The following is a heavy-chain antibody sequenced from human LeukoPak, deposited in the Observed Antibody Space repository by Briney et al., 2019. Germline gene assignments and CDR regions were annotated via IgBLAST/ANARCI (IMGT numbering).Heavy chain of an antibody. Sequence: PSETLSLTCTVSGGSISCSIYYWDWIRQPPWKGLEWIGNLYDSGSTHYNPSLRSRVTISADTSKNQFSLKLSSVTAADTAVYYCARGTATVTTIPLLVWGQGTLVTVSS. CDR3: ARGTATVTTIPLLV. CDR2: LYDSGST. V-gene: IGHV4-39*07. J-gene: IGHJ4*02. D-gene: IGHD4-17*01. CDR1: GGSISCSIYY.